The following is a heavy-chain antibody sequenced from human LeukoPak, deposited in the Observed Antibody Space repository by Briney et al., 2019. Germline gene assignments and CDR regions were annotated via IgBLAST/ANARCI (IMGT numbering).Heavy chain of an antibody. J-gene: IGHJ4*02. CDR3: TRHDSAVGALSI. CDR2: IYSSGST. D-gene: IGHD1-26*01. V-gene: IGHV4-4*09. CDR1: GGTTTPYY. Sequence: PETLSLTSTVSGGTTTPYYCSWTRHAPGGGLEWIGYIYSSGSTNPTPTLTSRISISVDLSNNELTLKLNSVTAAATTGHYSTRHDSAVGALSIWGQGTLVTVSS.